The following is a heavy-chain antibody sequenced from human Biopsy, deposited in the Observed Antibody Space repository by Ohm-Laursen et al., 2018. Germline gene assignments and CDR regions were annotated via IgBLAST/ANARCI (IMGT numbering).Heavy chain of an antibody. V-gene: IGHV3-9*01. J-gene: IGHJ4*02. Sequence: SLRLSCAASRFTFEDYAMHWVRLTPGKGLEWVSGIDWNRGSIAYGDSVKDRFTISRDNGKNFLYLQMSSLRVEDTALYFCAKDKGAHINYGDLYYFDSWGPGTMVTVSA. CDR1: RFTFEDYA. CDR2: IDWNRGSI. CDR3: AKDKGAHINYGDLYYFDS. D-gene: IGHD3-10*01.